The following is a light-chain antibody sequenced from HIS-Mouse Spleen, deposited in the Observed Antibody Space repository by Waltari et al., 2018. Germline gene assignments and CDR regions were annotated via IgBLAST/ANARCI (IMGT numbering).Light chain of an antibody. J-gene: IGLJ3*02. CDR2: EVS. CDR3: SSYTSSSTLGWV. V-gene: IGLV2-14*01. Sequence: QSALTQPASVSGSPGQSITIPCTGTSSDVGGYNYVSWYQQHPGKAPKLMIYEVSNRPSGVSNRFSGLQAEDEADYYCSSYTSSSTLGWVFGGGTKLTVL. CDR1: SSDVGGYNY.